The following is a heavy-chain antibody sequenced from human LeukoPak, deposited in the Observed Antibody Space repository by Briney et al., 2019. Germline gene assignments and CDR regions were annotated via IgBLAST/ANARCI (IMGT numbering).Heavy chain of an antibody. CDR3: ARVFSASSWSRTPYYYYMDV. D-gene: IGHD6-13*01. J-gene: IGHJ6*03. Sequence: SETLSLTCTVSGGSISSSGSITSTSYYWGWIRQPPGKGLEWIASIYYSGSTYYNPSLKSRVTISVDTSKNQFSLKLSSVTAADTAVYYCARVFSASSWSRTPYYYYMDVWGKGTTVTVSS. CDR2: IYYSGST. CDR1: GGSISSSGSITSTSYY. V-gene: IGHV4-39*07.